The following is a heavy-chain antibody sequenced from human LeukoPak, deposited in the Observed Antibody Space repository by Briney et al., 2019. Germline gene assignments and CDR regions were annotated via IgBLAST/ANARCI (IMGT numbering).Heavy chain of an antibody. CDR1: GYTFTGYY. D-gene: IGHD3-22*01. Sequence: RASVKVSCKASGYTFTGYYMHWVRQAPGQGFEWMGWINPNSGGTNYAQKFQGRVTMTRDTSISTAYMELSRLRSDDTAVYYCATLYYDSSGYPWGQGTLVTVSS. V-gene: IGHV1-2*02. J-gene: IGHJ5*02. CDR3: ATLYYDSSGYP. CDR2: INPNSGGT.